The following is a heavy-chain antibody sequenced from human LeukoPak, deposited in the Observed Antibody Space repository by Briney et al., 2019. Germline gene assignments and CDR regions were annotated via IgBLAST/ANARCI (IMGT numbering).Heavy chain of an antibody. Sequence: SETLSLTCTVSGVSISSGDYYWSWIRQPPGKGLEWIGYIYYSGSTYYNPSLKSRVTISVDTSKNQFSLKLSSVTAADTAVHYCARGYWGTIFGVVGCAFDIWGQGTMVTVSS. J-gene: IGHJ3*02. D-gene: IGHD3-3*01. CDR3: ARGYWGTIFGVVGCAFDI. V-gene: IGHV4-30-4*01. CDR1: GVSISSGDYY. CDR2: IYYSGST.